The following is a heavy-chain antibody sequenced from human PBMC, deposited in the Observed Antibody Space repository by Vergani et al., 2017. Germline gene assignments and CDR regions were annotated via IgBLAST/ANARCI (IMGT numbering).Heavy chain of an antibody. J-gene: IGHJ4*02. Sequence: QVQLVESGGGLVKPGGSLRLSCAASGFTFSSYGMHWVLQAPGKGLEWVAVISYDGSNKYYADSVKGRFTISRDNSKNTLYLQMNSLRAEDTAVYYCAKDQEVVTAISAGPADYWGQGTLVTVSS. CDR3: AKDQEVVTAISAGPADY. V-gene: IGHV3-30*18. D-gene: IGHD2-21*02. CDR1: GFTFSSYG. CDR2: ISYDGSNK.